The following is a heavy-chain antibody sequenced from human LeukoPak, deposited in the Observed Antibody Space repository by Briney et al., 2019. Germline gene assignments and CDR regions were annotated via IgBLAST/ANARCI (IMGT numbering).Heavy chain of an antibody. J-gene: IGHJ4*02. D-gene: IGHD3-22*01. CDR3: AKDIWSHDSSGGYFDY. Sequence: PGGSLRLSCAASGFTFDDYAMHWVRQAPGKGLEWVSGISWNSGSIGYADSVKGRFTISRDNAKNSLYLQMNSLRAEDMALYYCAKDIWSHDSSGGYFDYWGQGTLVTVSS. V-gene: IGHV3-9*03. CDR2: ISWNSGSI. CDR1: GFTFDDYA.